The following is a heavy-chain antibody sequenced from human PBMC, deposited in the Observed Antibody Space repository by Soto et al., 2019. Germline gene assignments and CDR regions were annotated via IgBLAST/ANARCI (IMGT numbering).Heavy chain of an antibody. CDR2: ISYDGSNK. CDR3: ARVDIAVAFFFDY. J-gene: IGHJ4*02. CDR1: GFTFSRYA. V-gene: IGHV3-30-3*01. Sequence: GGSLRLSCAPSGFTFSRYAIHWVRQAPGKGLEWVALISYDGSNKYYADSVKGRFTISRDNAKNSLYLQMNSLRAEDTAVYYCARVDIAVAFFFDYWGQGTLVTVSS. D-gene: IGHD6-19*01.